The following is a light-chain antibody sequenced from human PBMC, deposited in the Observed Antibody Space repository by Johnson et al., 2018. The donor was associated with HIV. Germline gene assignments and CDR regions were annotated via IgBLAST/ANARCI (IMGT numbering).Light chain of an antibody. CDR1: SSNIGRNY. CDR2: DNN. Sequence: QAVLTQPPSVSAAPGQKVTISCSGSSSNIGRNYVSWYQQLPGTAPKLLIFDNNKRPSGIPDRFSASKYGTSATLGITGLQTGDEADYYCGTWDSSLSASYVFGTGTKVTVL. V-gene: IGLV1-51*01. CDR3: GTWDSSLSASYV. J-gene: IGLJ1*01.